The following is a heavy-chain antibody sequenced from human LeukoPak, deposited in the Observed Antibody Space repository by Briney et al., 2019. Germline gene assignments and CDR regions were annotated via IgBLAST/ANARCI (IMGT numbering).Heavy chain of an antibody. Sequence: PGGSLRLSCAASGFTFSSYWMHWVRQAPGKGLVWVSRINSDGSSTSYADSVKGRLTISRDNAKNTLYLQMNSLRAEDTAVYYCATSSGYYLDFDYWGQGTLVTVSS. V-gene: IGHV3-74*01. D-gene: IGHD3-22*01. CDR2: INSDGSST. CDR3: ATSSGYYLDFDY. CDR1: GFTFSSYW. J-gene: IGHJ4*02.